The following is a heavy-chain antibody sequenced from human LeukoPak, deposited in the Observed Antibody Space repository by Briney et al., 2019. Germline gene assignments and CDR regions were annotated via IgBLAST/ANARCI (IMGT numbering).Heavy chain of an antibody. D-gene: IGHD3-10*01. CDR1: GFTFSSYG. Sequence: GGSLRLSCAASGFTFSSYGMHWVRQAPGKGLEWVAVISYDGSNKYYADSVKGRFTISRDNSKSTLYLQMNSLRAEDTAVYYCASWSSGGRWGQGTLVTVSS. V-gene: IGHV3-30*03. CDR2: ISYDGSNK. J-gene: IGHJ4*02. CDR3: ASWSSGGR.